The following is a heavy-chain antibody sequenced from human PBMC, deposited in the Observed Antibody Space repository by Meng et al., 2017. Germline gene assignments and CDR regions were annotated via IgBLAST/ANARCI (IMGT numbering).Heavy chain of an antibody. D-gene: IGHD1-26*01. J-gene: IGHJ4*02. CDR3: AKDEGGNYYGIEY. CDR2: ISWDGGST. CDR1: GFTSDDYA. V-gene: IGHV3-43D*03. Sequence: GASLKISCAASGFTSDDYAMHWVRQAPGKSLEWVSLISWDGGSTYYADSVKGRFTISSDNSKNSLYLQMNSLRAEDTALYYCAKDEGGNYYGIEYWGQGTLVTVSS.